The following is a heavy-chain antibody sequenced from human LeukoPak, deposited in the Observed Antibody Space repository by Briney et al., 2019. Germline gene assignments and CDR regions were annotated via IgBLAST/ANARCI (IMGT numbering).Heavy chain of an antibody. V-gene: IGHV4-4*07. CDR3: ARATGRLRNRYGSPLTAGYLDY. Sequence: SETLSLTCTVSGGSITIYYWSWIRQPAGKGLEWIGRIYTSGSTNYNPSLKSRVTMSVDTSKNQFSLKLSSVTAADTAVYYCARATGRLRNRYGSPLTAGYLDYWGQGTLVTASS. J-gene: IGHJ4*02. CDR1: GGSITIYY. CDR2: IYTSGST. D-gene: IGHD5-12*01.